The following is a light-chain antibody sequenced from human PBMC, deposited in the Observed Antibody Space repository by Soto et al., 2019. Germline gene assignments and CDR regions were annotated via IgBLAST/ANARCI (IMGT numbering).Light chain of an antibody. CDR3: QQYNDNWT. Sequence: DIQMTQSPSTLSASVGDRVTITCRASQSISSWLAWYQQKPGQAPKLLIYKASTLQSGVPSRFGGSGSGTEFTLAISSLQTDDSETYYCQQYNDNWTFGQGTKVEIK. J-gene: IGKJ1*01. CDR1: QSISSW. CDR2: KAS. V-gene: IGKV1-5*03.